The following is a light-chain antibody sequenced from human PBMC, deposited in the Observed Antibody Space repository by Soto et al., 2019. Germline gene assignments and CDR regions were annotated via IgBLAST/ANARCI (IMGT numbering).Light chain of an antibody. J-gene: IGKJ5*01. Sequence: EIVLTQSPGTLSLSPGERVTLSCRASESVSSGYVGWYQQKPGQAPRLVIFGASNRPTGIPARFSGGGSGTDFTLTTSSLEPEDFAVYYCQQRSTWPPITFGQGTRLEIK. CDR3: QQRSTWPPIT. CDR2: GAS. V-gene: IGKV3-11*01. CDR1: ESVSSGY.